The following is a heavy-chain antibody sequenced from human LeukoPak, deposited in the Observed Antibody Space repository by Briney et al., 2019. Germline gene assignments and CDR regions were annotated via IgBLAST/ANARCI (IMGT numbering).Heavy chain of an antibody. CDR1: GFTFSSYA. D-gene: IGHD3-3*01. CDR3: AKDESGYYNFWSGSYKTIYYYYMDV. Sequence: GGSLRLSCAASGFTFSSYAMSWVRQAPGKGLEWVSAISGRDGITYYADSVKGRFTISRDNSKNTLYLQMSSLRTEDTAVYYCAKDESGYYNFWSGSYKTIYYYYMDVWGKGTAVTVSS. V-gene: IGHV3-23*01. J-gene: IGHJ6*03. CDR2: ISGRDGIT.